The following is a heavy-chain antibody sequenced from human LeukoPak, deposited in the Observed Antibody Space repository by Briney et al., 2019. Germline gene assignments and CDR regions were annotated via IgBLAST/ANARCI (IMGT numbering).Heavy chain of an antibody. CDR3: ARSFDI. V-gene: IGHV3-48*03. CDR2: ISSGGTTK. CDR1: GFTFSNYE. J-gene: IGHJ3*02. Sequence: GGSLRLSCAASGFTFSNYEMNWVRQAPGKGLEWVPQISSGGTTKYYADAVKGRFTISRDNAKNSVFLHMTSLRAEDTAIYYCARSFDIWGQGTMVTVSS.